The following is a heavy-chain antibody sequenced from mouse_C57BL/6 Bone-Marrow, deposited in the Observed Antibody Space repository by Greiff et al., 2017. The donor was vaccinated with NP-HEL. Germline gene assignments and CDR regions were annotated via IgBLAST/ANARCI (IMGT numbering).Heavy chain of an antibody. D-gene: IGHD1-1*01. CDR3: ARFPDYDGSRNWYFDV. Sequence: QVQLQQPGAELVKPGASVKLSCKASGYTFTSYWMHWVKQRPGQGLEWIGMIHPNSGSTNYNEKFKSKATLTVDKSSSTAYMQLSSLTSEDSAVYYCARFPDYDGSRNWYFDVWGTGTTVTVSS. CDR2: IHPNSGST. CDR1: GYTFTSYW. J-gene: IGHJ1*03. V-gene: IGHV1-64*01.